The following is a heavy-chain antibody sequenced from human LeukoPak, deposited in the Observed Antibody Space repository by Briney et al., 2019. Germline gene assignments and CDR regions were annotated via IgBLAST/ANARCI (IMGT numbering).Heavy chain of an antibody. J-gene: IGHJ6*03. CDR3: ARRYSSGSNYYYYMDV. D-gene: IGHD6-19*01. CDR2: INHSGST. Sequence: PSETLSLTCAVYGGSFSGYYWNWIRQPSGKGLEWTGEINHSGSTNYNPSLKSRVTISVDTSKNQFSLKLSSVTAADTAVYYCARRYSSGSNYYYYMDVWGKGTTVTISS. CDR1: GGSFSGYY. V-gene: IGHV4-34*01.